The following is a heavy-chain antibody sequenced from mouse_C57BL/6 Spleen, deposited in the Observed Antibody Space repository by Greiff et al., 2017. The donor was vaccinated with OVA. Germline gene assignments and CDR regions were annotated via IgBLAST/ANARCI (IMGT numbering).Heavy chain of an antibody. CDR1: GYTFTSYW. CDR2: IDPSDSYT. Sequence: VQLQQPGAELVRPGTSVKLSCKASGYTFTSYWMHWVKQRPGQGLEWIGVIDPSDSYTNYNQKFKGKATLTVDTSSSTAYMQLSSLTSEDSAVYYCAREGYYGSSYGAYWGQGTLVTVSA. J-gene: IGHJ3*01. D-gene: IGHD1-1*01. V-gene: IGHV1-59*01. CDR3: AREGYYGSSYGAY.